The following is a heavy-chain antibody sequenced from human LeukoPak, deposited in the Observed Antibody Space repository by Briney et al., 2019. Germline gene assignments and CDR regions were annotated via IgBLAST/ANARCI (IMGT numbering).Heavy chain of an antibody. V-gene: IGHV5-51*01. CDR3: ARQFEYSSTSYYYYYYMDV. J-gene: IGHJ6*03. D-gene: IGHD6-6*01. Sequence: GESLKISCKGSGYSFTGYWIGWVRQVPGKGLEWMGIIYPGDSDTRYSPSFQGQVTISADKSISTAYLQWSSLRASDTAMYYCARQFEYSSTSYYYYYYMDVWGKGTTVTVSS. CDR2: IYPGDSDT. CDR1: GYSFTGYW.